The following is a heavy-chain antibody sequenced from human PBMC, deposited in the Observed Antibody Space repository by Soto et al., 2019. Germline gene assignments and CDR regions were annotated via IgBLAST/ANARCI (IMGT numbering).Heavy chain of an antibody. Sequence: SETLSLTCTVSGGSISGYIWSWVRQPPGKGLEWIGYIDSRGSTNYNPSLTTRVTISLDTSKNQVSLKMTSVTPADTAVYFCASGTAIPWDLDRWGQGTLVTVSS. V-gene: IGHV4-59*13. CDR3: ASGTAIPWDLDR. CDR1: GGSISGYI. CDR2: IDSRGST. J-gene: IGHJ5*02. D-gene: IGHD2-21*02.